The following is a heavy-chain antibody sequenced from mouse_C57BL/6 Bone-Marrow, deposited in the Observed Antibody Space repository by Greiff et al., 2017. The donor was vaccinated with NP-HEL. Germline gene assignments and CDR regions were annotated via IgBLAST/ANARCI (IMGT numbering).Heavy chain of an antibody. V-gene: IGHV14-4*01. CDR1: GFTIKDAY. J-gene: IGHJ3*01. D-gene: IGHD1-1*01. Sequence: EVQLQQSGAELVRPGASVGLSCTASGFTIKDAYLHGVKQRPEQGLGWIGGIDPENGDTEYASKFQGKATITADTSSNTAYLQLSSLTSEDTAVYYCTTYYPPFAYWGQGTLVTVSA. CDR2: IDPENGDT. CDR3: TTYYPPFAY.